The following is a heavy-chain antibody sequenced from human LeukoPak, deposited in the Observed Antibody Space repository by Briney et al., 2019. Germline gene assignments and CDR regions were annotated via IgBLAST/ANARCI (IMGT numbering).Heavy chain of an antibody. V-gene: IGHV4-61*02. Sequence: PSQTLSLTCTVSGGSISSGSYYWSWIRQPAGKGLEWIGRIYTSGSTNYNPSLKSRVTISVDTSKNQFSLKLSSVTAADTAVYYCARGVETGTTSPHWFDPWGQGTLVTVSS. CDR1: GGSISSGSYY. D-gene: IGHD1-1*01. CDR2: IYTSGST. CDR3: ARGVETGTTSPHWFDP. J-gene: IGHJ5*02.